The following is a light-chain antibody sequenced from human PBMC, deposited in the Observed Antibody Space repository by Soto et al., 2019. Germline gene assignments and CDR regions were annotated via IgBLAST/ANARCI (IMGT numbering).Light chain of an antibody. CDR3: QQYGSSRA. J-gene: IGKJ4*01. CDR1: QSVSSY. V-gene: IGKV3-20*01. CDR2: GAS. Sequence: EIVLTQSPATLSLSPGERATLSCRASQSVSSYLAWYQQKPGQAPRLLIYGASSRATGIPDRFSGSGSGTDFTLTISRLEPEDFAVYYCQQYGSSRAFGRGTKVDIK.